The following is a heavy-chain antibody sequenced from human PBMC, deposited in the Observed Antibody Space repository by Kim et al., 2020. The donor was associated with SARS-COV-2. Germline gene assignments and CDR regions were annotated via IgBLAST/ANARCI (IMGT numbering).Heavy chain of an antibody. V-gene: IGHV3-23*01. Sequence: GGSLRLSCAASGFTFSSYAMSWVRQAPGKGLVWGSGISGGGGSTYYADSVKGRFTISRDNSKNTLYLQMNSLRAEDTAVYYCAKDPGTITFGGVIVIGAFDYWGQGTLVTVSS. D-gene: IGHD3-16*02. CDR1: GFTFSSYA. J-gene: IGHJ4*02. CDR3: AKDPGTITFGGVIVIGAFDY. CDR2: ISGGGGST.